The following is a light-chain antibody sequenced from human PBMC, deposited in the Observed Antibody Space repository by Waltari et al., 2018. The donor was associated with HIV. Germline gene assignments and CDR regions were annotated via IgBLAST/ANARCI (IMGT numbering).Light chain of an antibody. CDR2: DVT. V-gene: IGLV2-11*01. CDR1: SSDIGDDTY. J-gene: IGLJ3*02. CDR3: CSFAGSYTLV. Sequence: QSALTQPRSVSGSPGQSVTISCTGTSSDIGDDTYVSWYQHHPGKAPKLMIYDVTKRPSGVPDRFSGSKSGNTASLTISGLQAEDEAAYDCCSFAGSYTLVFGGGTKLTVL.